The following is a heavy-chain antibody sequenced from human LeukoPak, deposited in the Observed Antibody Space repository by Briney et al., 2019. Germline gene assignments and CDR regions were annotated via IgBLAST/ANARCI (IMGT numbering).Heavy chain of an antibody. Sequence: PSETLSLTCTVSGGSVNSHYWSWIRQPPGKGVEWIGYLYFSGSTGYNPSLKSRVSISVETSKNQFSLRLSSVTAADTAVYYCARPYDSSGYYIRGAFDIWGQGAMVTVS. V-gene: IGHV4-59*02. CDR3: ARPYDSSGYYIRGAFDI. D-gene: IGHD3-22*01. J-gene: IGHJ3*02. CDR1: GGSVNSHY. CDR2: LYFSGST.